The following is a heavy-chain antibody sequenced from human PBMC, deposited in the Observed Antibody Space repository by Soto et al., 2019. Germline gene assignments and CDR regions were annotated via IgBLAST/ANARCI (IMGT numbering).Heavy chain of an antibody. CDR2: FGTGSDT. V-gene: IGHV3-23*01. CDR1: GFTFSAYA. D-gene: IGHD3-3*01. CDR3: AKGSEQFYFDR. J-gene: IGHJ4*02. Sequence: GGSLRLSCAASGFTFSAYAMYWVRQTPGKGLEWVSAFGTGSDTYYADSVKGRFTISKDNSRNTLSLQMNSLGAEDTAIYFCAKGSEQFYFDRWGQGTLVTVSS.